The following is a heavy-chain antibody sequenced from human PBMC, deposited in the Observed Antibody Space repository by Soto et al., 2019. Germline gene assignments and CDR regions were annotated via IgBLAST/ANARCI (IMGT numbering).Heavy chain of an antibody. CDR3: ANSLKKWNDGTCKFDP. D-gene: IGHD1-1*01. V-gene: IGHV2-5*02. CDR1: GFSLSTSGVG. Sequence: SGPTLVNPTQTLTLTCTFSGFSLSTSGVGVGWIRQPPGKALEWLALIYWDDDKRYSPSLKSRLTITKDTSKNQVVLTMTNMDPVGTATYYCANSLKKWNDGTCKFDPWGQGTLVTVSS. CDR2: IYWDDDK. J-gene: IGHJ5*02.